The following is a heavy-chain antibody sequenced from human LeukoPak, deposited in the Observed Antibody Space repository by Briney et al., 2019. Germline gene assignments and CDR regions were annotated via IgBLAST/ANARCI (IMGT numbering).Heavy chain of an antibody. CDR1: GGSISSSSYY. Sequence: SETLSLTCTVSGGSISSSSYYWAWIRQPPGKGLEWIASIYYSGSTYYNPSLKSRVTISVDTSKNQFSLKLSSVTAADTAVYYCARCPGFDPWGQGTLVTVSS. CDR2: IYYSGST. CDR3: ARCPGFDP. J-gene: IGHJ5*02. V-gene: IGHV4-39*07.